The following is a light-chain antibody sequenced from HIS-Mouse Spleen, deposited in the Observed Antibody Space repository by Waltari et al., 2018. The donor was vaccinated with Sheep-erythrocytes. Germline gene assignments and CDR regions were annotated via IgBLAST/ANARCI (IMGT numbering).Light chain of an antibody. J-gene: IGLJ3*02. CDR2: EGG. CDR1: SSDAGGYIL. CDR3: CSYADSSTPWV. V-gene: IGLV2-23*01. Sequence: QSALTQPLPVPGFPGQSVTLSCTGTSSDAGGYILFPLDQHHPGKAPKLMISEGGKPPAGVANRFSGAKSGNTASLTISGLQAEDKADYCGCSYADSSTPWVFGGGTKLTIL.